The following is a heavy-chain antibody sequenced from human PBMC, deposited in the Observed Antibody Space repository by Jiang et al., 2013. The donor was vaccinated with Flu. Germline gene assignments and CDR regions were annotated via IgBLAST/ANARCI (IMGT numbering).Heavy chain of an antibody. CDR1: TFTGYY. V-gene: IGHV1-2*06. J-gene: IGHJ4*02. Sequence: TFTGYYMHWVRQAPGQGLEWMGRINPNSGGTNYAQKFQGRVAMTRDTSISTAYMELSRLRSDDTAVYYCARETRPLDYWGQGTLVTVSS. CDR3: ARETRPLDY. D-gene: IGHD1-1*01. CDR2: INPNSGGT.